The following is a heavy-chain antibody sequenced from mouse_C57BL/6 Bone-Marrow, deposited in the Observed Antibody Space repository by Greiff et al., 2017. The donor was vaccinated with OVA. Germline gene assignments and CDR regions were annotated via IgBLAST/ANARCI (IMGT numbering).Heavy chain of an antibody. V-gene: IGHV5-12*01. D-gene: IGHD1-1*01. CDR3: ARHSTTVVAPYFDV. CDR1: GFTFSDYY. Sequence: EVKLMESGGGLVQPGGSLKLSCAASGFTFSDYYMYWVRQTPEKRLEWVAYISNGGGSTYYPDTVKGRFTISRDNAKNTLYLQMSRLKSEDTAMYYCARHSTTVVAPYFDVWGTGTTVTVSS. CDR2: ISNGGGST. J-gene: IGHJ1*03.